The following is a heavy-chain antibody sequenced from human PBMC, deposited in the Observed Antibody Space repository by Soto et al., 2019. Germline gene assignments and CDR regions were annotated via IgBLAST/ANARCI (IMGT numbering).Heavy chain of an antibody. D-gene: IGHD3-9*01. J-gene: IGHJ4*02. Sequence: QVQLEQSGPGLVKPSQTLSLTCKISGGSITSTNHYWSWIRQSPREGLELIGYIFDSRTTHYNPSFKGRVCILGDTSQSQFSLTMHSVTVADSAVYYCAREVSGTGSFDYWGRGTLVTVSS. CDR1: GGSITSTNHY. CDR2: IFDSRTT. CDR3: AREVSGTGSFDY. V-gene: IGHV4-30-4*01.